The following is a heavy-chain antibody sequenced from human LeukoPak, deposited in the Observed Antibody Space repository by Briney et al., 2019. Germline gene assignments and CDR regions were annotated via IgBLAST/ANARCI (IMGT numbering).Heavy chain of an antibody. CDR3: TTGSSSSWHYYYYGMDV. CDR1: GFTFSNAW. V-gene: IGHV3-15*01. CDR2: IKSKTDGGTT. J-gene: IGHJ6*02. Sequence: PGGSLRLSCAASGFTFSNAWMSWVRQAPGKGLEWVGRIKSKTDGGTTDYAAPVKGRFTISRDDSKNTLYLQMNSLKTEDTAVYYCTTGSSSSWHYYYYGMDVWGQGTTVTVSS. D-gene: IGHD6-13*01.